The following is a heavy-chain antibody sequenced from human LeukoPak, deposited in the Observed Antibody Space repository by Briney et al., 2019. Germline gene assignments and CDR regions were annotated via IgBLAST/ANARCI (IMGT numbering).Heavy chain of an antibody. V-gene: IGHV6-1*01. CDR3: ARKGQASLDY. D-gene: IGHD1-26*01. J-gene: IGHJ4*02. Sequence: SQTLSLTCAISGDSVSSNSAAWNWIRQSPSRGLERLGRTYYRSKLYNDCAVSVKRLITINPDTSKNQFSLQLNSATPEDTAVYYCARKGQASLDYWGQGTLVTVSS. CDR2: TYYRSKLYN. CDR1: GDSVSSNSAA.